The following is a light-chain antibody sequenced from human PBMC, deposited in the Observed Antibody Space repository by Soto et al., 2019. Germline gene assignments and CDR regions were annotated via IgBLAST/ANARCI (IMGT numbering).Light chain of an antibody. Sequence: EIVLTQSPGTLSLSPGERGTLSCRASQFVSSNLAWYQQKPGQAPRLLIYGASTRATGIPARFSGSGSGTDFTLTISRLEPEDFAVYYCQQYGSSPLTFGGGTKVDIK. V-gene: IGKV3-20*01. CDR1: QFVSSN. CDR2: GAS. CDR3: QQYGSSPLT. J-gene: IGKJ4*01.